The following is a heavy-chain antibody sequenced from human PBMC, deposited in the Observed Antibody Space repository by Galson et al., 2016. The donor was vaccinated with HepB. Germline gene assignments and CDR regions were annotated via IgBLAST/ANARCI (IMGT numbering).Heavy chain of an antibody. CDR1: GVVISNGGYS. CDR3: ARDSNYAWFDP. D-gene: IGHD3-16*01. J-gene: IGHJ5*02. V-gene: IGHV4-30-2*01. Sequence: TLSLTCAVSGVVISNGGYSWSWIRQPPGRGLEWIGYIYESGSTDYNPSLKSRVTMSVDKSKNQFSLNLISVTAADTAVYYCARDSNYAWFDPWGPGILVTVSS. CDR2: IYESGST.